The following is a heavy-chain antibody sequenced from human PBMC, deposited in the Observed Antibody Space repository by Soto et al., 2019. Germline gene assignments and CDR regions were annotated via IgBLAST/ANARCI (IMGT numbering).Heavy chain of an antibody. V-gene: IGHV3-73*01. CDR2: IRSKANSYAT. J-gene: IGHJ5*02. CDR3: TRSSYDFWKRYGFDP. Sequence: PGGSLRLSCAASGFTFSGSAMHWVRQASGKGLEWVGRIRSKANSYATAYAASVKGRFTISRDDSKNTAYLQMNSLKTEDTAVYYCTRSSYDFWKRYGFDPWGQGTLVTVS. CDR1: GFTFSGSA. D-gene: IGHD3-3*01.